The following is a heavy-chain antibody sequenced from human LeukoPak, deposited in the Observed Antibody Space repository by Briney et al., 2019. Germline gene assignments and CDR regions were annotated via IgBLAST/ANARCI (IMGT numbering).Heavy chain of an antibody. CDR1: GFTFSSYA. Sequence: PGGSLRLSCAASGFTFSSYAMSWVRQAPGKGLEWVGRIKSKTDGGTTDYAAPVKGRFTISRDDSKNTLYLQMNSLKTEDTAVYYCTTVPTYTAMDKPFDYWGQGTLVTVSS. CDR3: TTVPTYTAMDKPFDY. J-gene: IGHJ4*02. CDR2: IKSKTDGGTT. D-gene: IGHD5-18*01. V-gene: IGHV3-15*01.